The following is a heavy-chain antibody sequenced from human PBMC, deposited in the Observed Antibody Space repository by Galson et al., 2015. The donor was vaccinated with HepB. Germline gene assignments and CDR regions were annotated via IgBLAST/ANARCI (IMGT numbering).Heavy chain of an antibody. D-gene: IGHD1-26*01. V-gene: IGHV1-24*01. J-gene: IGHJ4*02. Sequence: SVKVSCKVSGYTLTELSMHWVRQAPGKGLEWMGGFDPEDGETIYAQKFQGRVTMTEDTSTDTAYMELSSLRSEDAAVYYCATAPGGSYREFDYWGQGTLVTVSS. CDR2: FDPEDGET. CDR3: ATAPGGSYREFDY. CDR1: GYTLTELS.